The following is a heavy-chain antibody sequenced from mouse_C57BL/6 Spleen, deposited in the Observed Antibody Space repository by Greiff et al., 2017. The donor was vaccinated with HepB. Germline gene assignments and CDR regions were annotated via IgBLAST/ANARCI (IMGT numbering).Heavy chain of an antibody. V-gene: IGHV5-6*01. J-gene: IGHJ4*01. CDR1: GFTFSSYG. Sequence: EVKLMESGGDLVKPGGSLKLSCAASGFTFSSYGMSWVRQTPDKRLEWVATISSGGSYTYYPDSVKGRFTISRDNAKNTLYLQMSSLKSEDTAMYYCARPLSTTVDAMDYWGQGTSVTVSS. CDR3: ARPLSTTVDAMDY. D-gene: IGHD1-1*01. CDR2: ISSGGSYT.